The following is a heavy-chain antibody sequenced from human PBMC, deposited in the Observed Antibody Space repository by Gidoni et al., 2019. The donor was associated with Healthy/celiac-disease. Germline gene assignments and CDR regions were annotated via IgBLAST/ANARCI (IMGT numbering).Heavy chain of an antibody. CDR1: GGSFSGYY. CDR2: INHSGST. CDR3: AREKGYCSGGSCRYYYYYGMDV. V-gene: IGHV4-34*01. D-gene: IGHD2-15*01. J-gene: IGHJ6*02. Sequence: QVQLQQWGAGLLKPSETLSLTCAVYGGSFSGYYWSWTRQPPGKGLEWTGEINHSGSTNYNPSLKSRVTISVDTSKNQFSLKLSSVTAADTAVYYCAREKGYCSGGSCRYYYYYGMDVWGQGTTVTVSS.